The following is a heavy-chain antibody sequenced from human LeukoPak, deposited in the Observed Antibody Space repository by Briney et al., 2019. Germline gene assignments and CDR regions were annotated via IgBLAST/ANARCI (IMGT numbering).Heavy chain of an antibody. J-gene: IGHJ4*02. CDR2: INAGNGNT. Sequence: ASVTVSCTASGYTFTSYAMHWVRQAPGQRLEWMGWINAGNGNTKYSQKFQGRVTITRDTSASTAYMELSSLRSEDTAVYYCAREVTYYDFWSGYYTEYYFDYWGQGTLVTVSS. CDR1: GYTFTSYA. V-gene: IGHV1-3*01. CDR3: AREVTYYDFWSGYYTEYYFDY. D-gene: IGHD3-3*01.